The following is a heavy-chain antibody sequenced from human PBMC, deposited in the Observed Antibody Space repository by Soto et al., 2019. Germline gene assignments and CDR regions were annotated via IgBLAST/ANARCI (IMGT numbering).Heavy chain of an antibody. J-gene: IGHJ5*02. Sequence: PGGSLRLSCAASGFTFSSYSMNWVRQAPGKGLEWVSSISSSSSYIYYADSVKGRFTISRDNAKNSLYLQMNSLRAEDTAVYYCARESIAAHHWFDPWGQGTLVTVYS. CDR3: ARESIAAHHWFDP. D-gene: IGHD6-6*01. CDR2: ISSSSSYI. CDR1: GFTFSSYS. V-gene: IGHV3-21*01.